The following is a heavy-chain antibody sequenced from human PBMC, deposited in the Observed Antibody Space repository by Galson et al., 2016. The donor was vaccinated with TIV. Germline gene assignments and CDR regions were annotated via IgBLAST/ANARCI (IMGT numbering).Heavy chain of an antibody. CDR2: IFYTGNT. CDR1: GGSISHYY. CDR3: ARVSVGAFDF. Sequence: SETLSLTCTVSGGSISHYYWTWIRQTPGKGLEWIGYIFYTGNTDYNPSLKSRVAISVDTSKNQFSLKLSSVTAADTAVYYCARVSVGAFDFWGQGTMVTVSS. V-gene: IGHV4-59*01. J-gene: IGHJ3*01.